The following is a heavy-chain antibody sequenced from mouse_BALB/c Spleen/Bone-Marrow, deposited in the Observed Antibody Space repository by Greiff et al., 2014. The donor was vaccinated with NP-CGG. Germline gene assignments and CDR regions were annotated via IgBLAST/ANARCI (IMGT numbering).Heavy chain of an antibody. CDR1: GFNIKDTY. Sequence: VQLQQSGAELVKPGASVKLSCTASGFNIKDTYMHWVKQRPEQGLEWIGRIDPANGNTKYDPKFQGKATITADTSSNTAYLQLSSQTSEDTAVYYCARYYYGSSYFDYWGQGTTLTVSS. CDR2: IDPANGNT. D-gene: IGHD1-1*01. CDR3: ARYYYGSSYFDY. V-gene: IGHV14-3*02. J-gene: IGHJ2*01.